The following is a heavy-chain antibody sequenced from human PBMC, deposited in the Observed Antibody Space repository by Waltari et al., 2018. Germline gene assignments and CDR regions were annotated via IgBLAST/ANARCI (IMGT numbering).Heavy chain of an antibody. CDR2: ISDDGNYI. D-gene: IGHD5-18*01. CDR1: GFTFSSYG. J-gene: IGHJ4*02. Sequence: QVQLVESGGGVVQPGRSLRLSCAAAGFTFSSYGMNWVRQAPGKGLEWVAVISDDGNYIYYADSVKGRFTISRDNSKNTVFLQMNSLKSEDTAVYYCARDGPLQIQSWYSFDYWGQGTLVTVSS. V-gene: IGHV3-30*03. CDR3: ARDGPLQIQSWYSFDY.